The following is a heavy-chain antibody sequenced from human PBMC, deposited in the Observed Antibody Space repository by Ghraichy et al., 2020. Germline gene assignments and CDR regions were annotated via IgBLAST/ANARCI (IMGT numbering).Heavy chain of an antibody. Sequence: SETLSLTCTVSGGSISSSSYYWGWIRQPPGKGLEWIGSIYYSGSTYYNPSLKSRVTISVDTSKNQFSLKLSSVTAADTAVYYCARLPQQLEGPIGYYFDYWGQGTLVTVSS. CDR3: ARLPQQLEGPIGYYFDY. D-gene: IGHD4-11*01. V-gene: IGHV4-39*01. J-gene: IGHJ4*02. CDR2: IYYSGST. CDR1: GGSISSSSYY.